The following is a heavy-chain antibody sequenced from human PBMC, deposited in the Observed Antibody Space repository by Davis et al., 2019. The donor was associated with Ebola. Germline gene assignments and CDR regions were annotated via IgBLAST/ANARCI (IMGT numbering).Heavy chain of an antibody. J-gene: IGHJ6*02. Sequence: PGGSLRLSCAASGFTFSSYAMHWVRQAPGKGLEWVAVISYDGSNKYYADSVKGRFTISRDNSKNTLYLQMNSLRAEDTAVYYCAKDGELWLPGYYYYGMDVWGQGTTVTVSS. V-gene: IGHV3-30-3*01. CDR1: GFTFSSYA. D-gene: IGHD5-18*01. CDR2: ISYDGSNK. CDR3: AKDGELWLPGYYYYGMDV.